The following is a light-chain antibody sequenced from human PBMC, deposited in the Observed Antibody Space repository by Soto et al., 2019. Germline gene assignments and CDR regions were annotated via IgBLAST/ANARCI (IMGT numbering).Light chain of an antibody. V-gene: IGLV2-14*01. CDR2: DVN. Sequence: QSVLTQPASVSGAPGQSITLSCTGTSSDIGGYDFVSWYQRYPGKAPKLIIYDVNNRPSGVYNRVSGSKSGNTASLTISGLQAEDEADYYCTSYASGSTHVVFGGGTKLTVL. CDR3: TSYASGSTHVV. CDR1: SSDIGGYDF. J-gene: IGLJ2*01.